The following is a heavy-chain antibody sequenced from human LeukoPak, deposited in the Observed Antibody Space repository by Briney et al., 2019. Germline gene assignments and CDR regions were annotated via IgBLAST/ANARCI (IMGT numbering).Heavy chain of an antibody. J-gene: IGHJ4*02. Sequence: GRSLRLSCVASGFNLNNHAMHWVRQAPGKGLEGVAVTWHDGSNHYYADSVTGRFTISRDNSNNTLYLQMNDVRVEDTAMYYCARDHTILGVVYYFDWWGPGTLVTVSS. CDR2: TWHDGSNH. CDR1: GFNLNNHA. V-gene: IGHV3-33*01. CDR3: ARDHTILGVVYYFDW. D-gene: IGHD3-3*01.